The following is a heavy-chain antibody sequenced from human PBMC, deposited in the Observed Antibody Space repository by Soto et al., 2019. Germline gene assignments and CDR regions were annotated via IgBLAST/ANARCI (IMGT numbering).Heavy chain of an antibody. J-gene: IGHJ6*02. V-gene: IGHV3-30*18. CDR1: GFTFSSYG. CDR3: AKVDMALRYFDWLSYYYGMDV. Sequence: PGGSLRLSCAASGFTFSSYGMHWVRQAPGKGLEWVAVISYDGSNKYYADSVKGRFTISRDNSKNTLYLQMNSLRAEDTAVYYCAKVDMALRYFDWLSYYYGMDVWGQGTTVTV. D-gene: IGHD3-9*01. CDR2: ISYDGSNK.